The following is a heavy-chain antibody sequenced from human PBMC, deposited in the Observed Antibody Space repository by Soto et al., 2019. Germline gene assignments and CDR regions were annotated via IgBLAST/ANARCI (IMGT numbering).Heavy chain of an antibody. D-gene: IGHD5-12*01. CDR1: GFTFRNYG. V-gene: IGHV3-33*01. CDR3: AREHSGYYLDY. J-gene: IGHJ4*02. CDR2: IWYDGSNK. Sequence: QVQLVESGGGVVQPGRSLRLSCAASGFTFRNYGLHWVRQTPGKGLEWVAVIWYDGSNKYYGDSVKGRFAISRDDSRNTLYLQMNSLRAEDTAVYYCAREHSGYYLDYWGQGTLVTVSS.